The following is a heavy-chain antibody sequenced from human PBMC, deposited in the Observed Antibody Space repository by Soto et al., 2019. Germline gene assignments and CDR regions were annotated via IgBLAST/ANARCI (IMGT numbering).Heavy chain of an antibody. D-gene: IGHD6-19*01. J-gene: IGHJ4*02. CDR1: GFTFSSYG. CDR3: AKDLLLVAGTLTNY. V-gene: IGHV3-30*18. CDR2: ISYDGSNK. Sequence: GGSLRLSCAASGFTFSSYGMHWVRQAPGKGLEWVAVISYDGSNKYYADSVKGRFTISRDNSKNTLYLQMNSLRAEDTAVYYCAKDLLLVAGTLTNYWGQGTLVTVSS.